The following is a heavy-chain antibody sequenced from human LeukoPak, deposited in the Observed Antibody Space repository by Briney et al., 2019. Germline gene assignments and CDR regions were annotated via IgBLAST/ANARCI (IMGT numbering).Heavy chain of an antibody. J-gene: IGHJ4*02. D-gene: IGHD6-19*01. Sequence: GGSLRLSCAASGFTFSSYSMNWVRQAPGKGLEWVSSISSSSSYIYYADSVKGRFTISRDNAKNSLYLQMNSLRAEDTAVYYCAKVAALGAVADLDYWGQGTLVTVSS. CDR2: ISSSSSYI. V-gene: IGHV3-21*04. CDR1: GFTFSSYS. CDR3: AKVAALGAVADLDY.